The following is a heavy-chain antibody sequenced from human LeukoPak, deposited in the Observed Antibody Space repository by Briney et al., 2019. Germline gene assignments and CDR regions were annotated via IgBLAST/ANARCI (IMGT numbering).Heavy chain of an antibody. D-gene: IGHD4-17*01. J-gene: IGHJ4*02. CDR3: ARDHYGLDY. Sequence: PGGSLRLSCAASGFTFSSYEMNWVRQAPGKGLEWVSYISSSGSTMYYADSVKGRFTISRDNAKNSLYLQMNSLRAEDTAVYYCARDHYGLDYWGQGTLVTVSS. CDR1: GFTFSSYE. V-gene: IGHV3-48*03. CDR2: ISSSGSTM.